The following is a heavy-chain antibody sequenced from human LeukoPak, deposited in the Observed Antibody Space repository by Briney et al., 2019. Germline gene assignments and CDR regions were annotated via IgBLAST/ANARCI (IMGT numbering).Heavy chain of an antibody. J-gene: IGHJ4*02. CDR3: AREVRGWFDY. D-gene: IGHD6-19*01. V-gene: IGHV4-59*12. CDR1: GGSISSYY. CDR2: IYYSGST. Sequence: SETLSLTCTVSGGSISSYYWSWIRQPPGKGLEWIGYIYYSGSTNYNPSLKSRVTISVDTSKNQFSLKLSSVTAADTAVYYCAREVRGWFDYWGQGTLVTVSS.